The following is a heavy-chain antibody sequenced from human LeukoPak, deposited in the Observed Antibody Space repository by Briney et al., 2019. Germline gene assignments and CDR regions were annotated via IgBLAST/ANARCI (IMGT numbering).Heavy chain of an antibody. D-gene: IGHD6-13*01. CDR3: ARDDSRVAAFDY. V-gene: IGHV4-31*03. Sequence: SQTLSLTCTVSGGSISSGDYYWSWIRQHPGKGLEWFGYIYYSGSTYYNPSLKSRVTISVDTSKNQFSLKLSSVTAADTAVYYCARDDSRVAAFDYWGQGTLVTDSS. CDR2: IYYSGST. J-gene: IGHJ4*02. CDR1: GGSISSGDYY.